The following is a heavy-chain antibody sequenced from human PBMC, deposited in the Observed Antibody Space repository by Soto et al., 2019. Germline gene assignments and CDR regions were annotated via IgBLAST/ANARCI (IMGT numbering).Heavy chain of an antibody. Sequence: PSETLSLTCTVSGGSISSGGYYWSWIRQHPGKGLEWIGYIYYSGSTYYNPSLKSRVTISVDTSKNQFSLKLSSVTAADTAVYYCARGPLIDYDFWSGSTFDYWGQGTLVTVSS. V-gene: IGHV4-31*03. CDR3: ARGPLIDYDFWSGSTFDY. D-gene: IGHD3-3*01. CDR1: GGSISSGGYY. CDR2: IYYSGST. J-gene: IGHJ4*02.